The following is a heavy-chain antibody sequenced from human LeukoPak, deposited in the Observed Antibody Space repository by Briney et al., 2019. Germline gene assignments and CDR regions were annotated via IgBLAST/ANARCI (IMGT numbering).Heavy chain of an antibody. D-gene: IGHD1-26*01. J-gene: IGHJ6*03. CDR1: GFTFSSYA. Sequence: GGSLRLSCAASGFTFSSYAMHWVRQAPGKGLEWVAVVWYDGNKKYYAHSVKGRFTISRDNSENALHLQMDSLRVEDMAVYYCAKGQGSYYPYYYMDDWGTGTTVTVSS. CDR3: AKGQGSYYPYYYMDD. V-gene: IGHV3-33*06. CDR2: VWYDGNKK.